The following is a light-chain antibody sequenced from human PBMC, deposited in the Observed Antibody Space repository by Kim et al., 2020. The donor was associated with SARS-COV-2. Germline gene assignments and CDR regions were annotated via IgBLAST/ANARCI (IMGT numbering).Light chain of an antibody. CDR3: QQYNNWPPCT. V-gene: IGKV3-15*01. Sequence: EIVMTQSPANLSVSPGERATLSCRASHLISSDLAWYQQRPGQAPRLLIYGASTSATGTPPRFSGSGSGTEFTLVISSLQSEDFAVYYCQQYNNWPPCTFGQGTKVDIK. CDR2: GAS. J-gene: IGKJ1*01. CDR1: HLISSD.